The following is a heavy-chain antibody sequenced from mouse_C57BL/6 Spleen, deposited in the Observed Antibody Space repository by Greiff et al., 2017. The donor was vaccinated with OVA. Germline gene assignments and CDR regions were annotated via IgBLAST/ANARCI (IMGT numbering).Heavy chain of an antibody. V-gene: IGHV5-17*01. Sequence: EVQVVESGGGLVKPGGSLKLSCAASGFTFSDYGMHWVRQAPEKGLEWVAYISSGSSTIYYTDTVKGRFTISRDNAKNTLFLQMTSLRSEDTAMYYCAKDDGYYGGFAYWGQGTLVTVSA. CDR1: GFTFSDYG. CDR2: ISSGSSTI. CDR3: AKDDGYYGGFAY. D-gene: IGHD2-3*01. J-gene: IGHJ3*01.